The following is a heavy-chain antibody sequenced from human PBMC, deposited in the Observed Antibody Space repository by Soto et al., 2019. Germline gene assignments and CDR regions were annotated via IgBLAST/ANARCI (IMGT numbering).Heavy chain of an antibody. V-gene: IGHV1-69*02. CDR3: ARALGYCSGGSCYSPYYYYYGMDV. J-gene: IGHJ6*02. D-gene: IGHD2-15*01. Sequence: GASVNVSCKASGGTFSSYTISWVRQAPGQGLEWMGRIIPILGIANYAQKFQGRVTITADKSTSTAYMELSSLRSEDTAVYYCARALGYCSGGSCYSPYYYYYGMDVWGQGTTVTVSS. CDR2: IIPILGIA. CDR1: GGTFSSYT.